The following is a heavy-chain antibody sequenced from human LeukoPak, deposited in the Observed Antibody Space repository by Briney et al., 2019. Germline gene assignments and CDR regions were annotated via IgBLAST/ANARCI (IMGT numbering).Heavy chain of an antibody. Sequence: PGGSLRLSCAASGFSLIAYSMNWVRQTPGKGLEWVSYISSGSDTIYNADSVKGRFTISRDNGKNSLYLQMSSLRAEDTAVYYCASSYWYFDLWGRGTLVTVSS. CDR3: ASSYWYFDL. J-gene: IGHJ2*01. V-gene: IGHV3-48*01. CDR1: GFSLIAYS. CDR2: ISSGSDTI.